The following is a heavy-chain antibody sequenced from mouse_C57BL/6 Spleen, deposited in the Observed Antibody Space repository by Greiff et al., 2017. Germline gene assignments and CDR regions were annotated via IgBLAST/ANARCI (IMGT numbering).Heavy chain of an antibody. CDR1: GYSITSYY. V-gene: IGHV3-8*01. CDR3: ARWIYYGYDDYAMDY. J-gene: IGHJ4*01. Sequence: EVQLQESGPGLAKPSQSLSLTCSVTGYSITSYYWNWIRKFPGNKLEYMGYISYSGSTYYNPSLKSRISITRDTSNNQYYLQLNSVTTEDTATYYCARWIYYGYDDYAMDYWGQGTAVTVSS. D-gene: IGHD2-2*01. CDR2: ISYSGST.